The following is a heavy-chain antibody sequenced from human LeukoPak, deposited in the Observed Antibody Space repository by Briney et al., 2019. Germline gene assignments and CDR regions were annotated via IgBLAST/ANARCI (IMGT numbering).Heavy chain of an antibody. V-gene: IGHV3-53*05. CDR2: IYSGGST. J-gene: IGHJ6*03. D-gene: IGHD1-1*01. CDR3: ARTTQYSYYMDV. CDR1: GFTVSSNY. Sequence: GGSLRLSCAASGFTVSSNYMSWVRQAPGKGLEWVSVIYSGGSTYYADSVKGRFTISRDNSKNTLYLQMNSLRAEDTAVYYCARTTQYSYYMDVWGKGTTVTVSS.